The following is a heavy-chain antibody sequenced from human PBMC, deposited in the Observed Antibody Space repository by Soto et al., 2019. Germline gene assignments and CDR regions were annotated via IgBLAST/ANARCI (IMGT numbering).Heavy chain of an antibody. CDR2: IIPIFGTA. D-gene: IGHD4-17*01. Sequence: SVKGSFKASGGTFSSYAMSLVRQAPGQGLEWIGGIIPIFGTANYAQKFQGRVTITADESTSTAYMELSSLRSEDTAVYYCARDIGPYGGPLNWFDPWGQGTLVTVSS. CDR3: ARDIGPYGGPLNWFDP. V-gene: IGHV1-69*13. J-gene: IGHJ5*02. CDR1: GGTFSSYA.